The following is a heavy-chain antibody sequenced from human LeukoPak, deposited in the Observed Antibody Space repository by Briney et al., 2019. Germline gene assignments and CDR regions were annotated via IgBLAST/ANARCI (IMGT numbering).Heavy chain of an antibody. V-gene: IGHV4-59*01. D-gene: IGHD6-19*01. CDR2: IYYSGST. Sequence: SETLSLTCTVSGGSISSYYWSWIRQPPGKGLEWIGYIYYSGSTNYNPSLKSRVTISQDTSKNQFSLKLTSVTAADTAVYYCARDNSAVAFDYWGQGTLVTVSS. CDR3: ARDNSAVAFDY. CDR1: GGSISSYY. J-gene: IGHJ4*02.